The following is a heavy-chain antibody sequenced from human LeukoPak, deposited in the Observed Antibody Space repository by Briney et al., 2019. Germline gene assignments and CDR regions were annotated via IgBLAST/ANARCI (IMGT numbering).Heavy chain of an antibody. Sequence: GASVKVSCKASGYTFTFYYMHWVRQAPGQGLEWMGIINPSGGNTSYAQKFQGRVTMTEDTSTDTAYMELSSLRSEDTAVYYCATDRPAYYYGSGSPPYYMDVWGKGTTVTVSS. J-gene: IGHJ6*03. CDR2: INPSGGNT. CDR1: GYTFTFYY. V-gene: IGHV1-46*01. CDR3: ATDRPAYYYGSGSPPYYMDV. D-gene: IGHD3-10*01.